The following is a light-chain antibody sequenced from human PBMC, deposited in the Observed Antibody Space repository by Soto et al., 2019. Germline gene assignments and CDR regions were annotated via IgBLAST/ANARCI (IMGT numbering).Light chain of an antibody. Sequence: QSALTQPPSASGSPGQSVTMSCTGTSSDVGGYNFVSWYQQHPGKAPKLIFYEVSKRPSGVPDRFSGSKSGNTASLTVSGLQAEDAADYYCSSYAGSNNWVFGGGTKLTVL. CDR2: EVS. CDR3: SSYAGSNNWV. CDR1: SSDVGGYNF. V-gene: IGLV2-8*01. J-gene: IGLJ3*02.